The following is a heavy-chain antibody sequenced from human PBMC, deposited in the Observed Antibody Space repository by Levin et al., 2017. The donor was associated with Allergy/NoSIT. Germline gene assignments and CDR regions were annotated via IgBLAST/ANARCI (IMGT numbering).Heavy chain of an antibody. CDR2: IYYSGST. D-gene: IGHD2-2*03. V-gene: IGHV4-31*03. CDR3: ASEDGSTFDF. J-gene: IGHJ4*02. CDR1: GGSISGGGYH. Sequence: SETLSLTCTVSGGSISGGGYHWTWLRQHQETGLEWTGYIYYSGSTFYNPSLKSRPMISVDTSKNQFSLNVSAVTAADTAVYYCASEDGSTFDFWGQGALVTVAS.